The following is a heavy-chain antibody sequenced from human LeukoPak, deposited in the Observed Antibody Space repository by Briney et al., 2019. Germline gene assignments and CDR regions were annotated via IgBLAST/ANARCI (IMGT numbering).Heavy chain of an antibody. V-gene: IGHV3-21*01. D-gene: IGHD6-13*01. J-gene: IGHJ6*02. CDR2: INKGGSYM. CDR1: GFTFRDYT. Sequence: GGSLRPSCAASGFTFRDYTMDWVRQTPGKGLEWVSAINKGGSYMTYADSVKGRFTISRDNSKNTLYLQMNSLRAEDTAVYYCASSADSSSWQYYYYYGMDVWGQGTTVTVSS. CDR3: ASSADSSSWQYYYYYGMDV.